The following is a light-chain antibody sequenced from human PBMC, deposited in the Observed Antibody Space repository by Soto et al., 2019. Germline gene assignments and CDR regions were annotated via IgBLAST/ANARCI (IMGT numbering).Light chain of an antibody. V-gene: IGLV1-40*01. CDR1: SSNIGAGYD. J-gene: IGLJ2*01. CDR3: QSYDSSLSAVV. CDR2: GNS. Sequence: QSVLTQPPSVSGAPGQRVTLSCTGSSSNIGAGYDVHWYQQLPGTAPKLLIYGNSNRPSGVPDRFSGSKSGTSASLAINGLQAEDEADYYCQSYDSSLSAVVVGGGTKLTVL.